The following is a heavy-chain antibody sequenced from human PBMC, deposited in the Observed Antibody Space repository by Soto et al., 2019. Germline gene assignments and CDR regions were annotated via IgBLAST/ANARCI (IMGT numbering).Heavy chain of an antibody. CDR1: GGSISSSSYY. CDR3: ARLLAGSWYEYCFDY. Sequence: SETLSLTCTVSGGSISSSSYYWGWIRQPPGKGLEWIGSIYYSGSTYYNPSLKSRVTISVDTSKNQFSLKLSSVTAADTAVYYCARLLAGSWYEYCFDYWGQGTLVTVSS. D-gene: IGHD6-13*01. J-gene: IGHJ4*02. V-gene: IGHV4-39*01. CDR2: IYYSGST.